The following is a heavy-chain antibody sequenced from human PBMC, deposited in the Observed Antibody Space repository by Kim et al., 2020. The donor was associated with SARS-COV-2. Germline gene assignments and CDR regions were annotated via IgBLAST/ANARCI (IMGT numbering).Heavy chain of an antibody. CDR1: GFTFSSYE. Sequence: GGSLRLSCAASGFTFSSYEMNWVRQAPGKGLEWVSYISSSGSTIYYADSVKGRFTISRDNAKNSLYLQMNSLRAEDTAVYYCARHKRLTTFDYYYGMDVWGQGTTVTVSS. D-gene: IGHD3-16*01. CDR2: ISSSGSTI. J-gene: IGHJ6*02. CDR3: ARHKRLTTFDYYYGMDV. V-gene: IGHV3-48*03.